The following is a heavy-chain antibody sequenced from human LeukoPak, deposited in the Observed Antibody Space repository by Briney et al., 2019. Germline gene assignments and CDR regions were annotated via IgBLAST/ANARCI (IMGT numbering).Heavy chain of an antibody. Sequence: SETLSLTCTVSGDSIIGSTYDRGRFRQPDWAWIRQPPGKGLEWIGNVFHNGDTRYNPSLESRVSISVDTSKNQFSLNLNFVTAADTDVYYCARYGTVYSFDTWGQGTLVTVSS. CDR3: ARYGTVYSFDT. J-gene: IGHJ4*02. CDR2: VFHNGDT. V-gene: IGHV4-39*01. D-gene: IGHD3-9*01. CDR1: GDSIIGSTYD.